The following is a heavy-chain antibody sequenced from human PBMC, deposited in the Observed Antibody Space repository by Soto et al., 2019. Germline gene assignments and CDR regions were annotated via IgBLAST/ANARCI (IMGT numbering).Heavy chain of an antibody. J-gene: IGHJ6*02. Sequence: QVQLVQSGAEVKKPGASVKVSCKASGYTFTSYDMHWVRQAPGHGLEWMGWINPNSGGTNYAQKFQGRVTMTRDKSLSTDDMELSRLRSDDTAVYCCARDRSRDRHCYGMDVWGQGTTVTVSS. CDR1: GYTFTSYD. CDR2: INPNSGGT. V-gene: IGHV1-2*02. CDR3: ARDRSRDRHCYGMDV.